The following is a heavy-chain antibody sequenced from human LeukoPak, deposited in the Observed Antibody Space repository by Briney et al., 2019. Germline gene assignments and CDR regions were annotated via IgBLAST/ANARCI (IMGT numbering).Heavy chain of an antibody. CDR1: GFTFSSYS. CDR2: ISSSSSYI. V-gene: IGHV3-21*01. J-gene: IGHJ4*02. D-gene: IGHD2-15*01. CDR3: ARDLLLGYCSGGSCYSDY. Sequence: GGSLRLSCAASGFTFSSYSMNWVRQAPGKGLEWVSSISSSSSYIYYADSVKGRFTISRDNAKNSLYLQMNSLRAEVTAVYYCARDLLLGYCSGGSCYSDYWGQGTLVTVSS.